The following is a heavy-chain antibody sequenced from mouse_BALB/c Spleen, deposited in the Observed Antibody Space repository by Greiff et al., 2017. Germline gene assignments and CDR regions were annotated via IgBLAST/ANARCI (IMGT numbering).Heavy chain of an antibody. Sequence: QVQLQQSAAELARPGASVKMSCKASGYTFTSYTMHWVKQRPGQGLEWIGYINPSSGYTEYNQKFKDKTTLTADKSSSTAYMQLSSLTSEDSAVYYCARDDYPAWFAYWGQGTLVTVSA. J-gene: IGHJ3*01. CDR3: ARDDYPAWFAY. CDR2: INPSSGYT. CDR1: GYTFTSYT. D-gene: IGHD2-4*01. V-gene: IGHV1-4*02.